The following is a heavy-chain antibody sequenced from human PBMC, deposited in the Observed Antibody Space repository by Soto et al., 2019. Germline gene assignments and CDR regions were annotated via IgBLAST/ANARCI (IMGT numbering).Heavy chain of an antibody. CDR2: IYYSGST. Sequence: SETLSLTCTVSGGSISSSSYYWGWIRQPPVKGLEWIGSIYYSGSTYYNPSLKSRVTISVDTSKNQFSLKLSSVTAADTAVYYCARKSPSNYYDSSGIWYYFDYWGQGTLLTVSS. CDR1: GGSISSSSYY. J-gene: IGHJ4*02. V-gene: IGHV4-39*01. CDR3: ARKSPSNYYDSSGIWYYFDY. D-gene: IGHD3-22*01.